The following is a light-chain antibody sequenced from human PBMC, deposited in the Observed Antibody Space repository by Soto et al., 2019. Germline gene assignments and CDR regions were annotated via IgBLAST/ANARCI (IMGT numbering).Light chain of an antibody. CDR2: AAS. CDR3: QQSYSTLIT. J-gene: IGKJ5*01. V-gene: IGKV1-39*01. Sequence: DIQMTQCPSSVSASVGDRFTITCRASQSISSYLNWYQQKPGKAPKLLIYAASSLQSGVPSRFSGSGSGTDFTLTISSLQPEDFATYYCQQSYSTLITFGQGTRLEIK. CDR1: QSISSY.